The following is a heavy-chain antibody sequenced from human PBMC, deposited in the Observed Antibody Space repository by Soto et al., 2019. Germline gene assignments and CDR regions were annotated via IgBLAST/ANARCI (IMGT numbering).Heavy chain of an antibody. CDR3: ARQWAYYYYMDV. CDR1: GGSISSYY. J-gene: IGHJ6*03. V-gene: IGHV4-59*08. D-gene: IGHD1-26*01. CDR2: IYYSGST. Sequence: SETLSLTCTVSGGSISSYYWSWIRQPPGKGLEWFGYIYYSGSTNYNPSLKSRVTISVDTSKNQSSLKLSSVTAADTAVYYCARQWAYYYYMDVWGKGTTVTVSS.